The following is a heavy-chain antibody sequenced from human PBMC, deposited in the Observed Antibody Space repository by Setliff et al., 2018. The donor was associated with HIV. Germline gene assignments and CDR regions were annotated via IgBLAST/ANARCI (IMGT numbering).Heavy chain of an antibody. CDR3: SRDPHRGLDY. D-gene: IGHD3-10*01. Sequence: ASVKVSCKASGYTVTGYYMHWVRQAPGQGLEWMGWINPNSGGTNYAQKFQGRVTMTRDTSISTAYMKLSRLRSDDTAVYYCSRDPHRGLDYWGQGTLVTVSS. CDR2: INPNSGGT. J-gene: IGHJ4*02. V-gene: IGHV1-2*02. CDR1: GYTVTGYY.